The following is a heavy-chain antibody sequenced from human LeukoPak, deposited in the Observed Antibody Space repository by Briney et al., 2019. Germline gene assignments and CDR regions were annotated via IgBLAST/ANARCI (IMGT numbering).Heavy chain of an antibody. CDR3: AKTPYYYYGSGSYFLDY. CDR2: ISGSGGST. V-gene: IGHV3-23*01. D-gene: IGHD3-10*01. CDR1: GFTFSSYA. J-gene: IGHJ4*02. Sequence: PGGSLRLSCAASGFTFSSYAMSWVRQAPGKGLERVSAISGSGGSTYYADSVKGRFAISRDNSKNTLYLQMNSLRAEDTAVYYRAKTPYYYYGSGSYFLDYWGQGTLVTVSS.